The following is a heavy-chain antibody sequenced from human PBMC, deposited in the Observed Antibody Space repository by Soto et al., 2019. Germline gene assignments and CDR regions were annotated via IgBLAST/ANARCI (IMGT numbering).Heavy chain of an antibody. Sequence: QVLLLQSGSEVQKPGSSVKVSCKASGDAFHSYAIHWVRQAPGQGLEYMGRIIPSYDRTKYAQNFQGRLTVTEGMYRSTVYMELSSLRAEDTAVYYCARDSTNDYGDDTFDYWGQGTKVSVSS. D-gene: IGHD4-17*01. CDR2: IIPSYDRT. J-gene: IGHJ4*02. V-gene: IGHV1-69*06. CDR3: ARDSTNDYGDDTFDY. CDR1: GDAFHSYA.